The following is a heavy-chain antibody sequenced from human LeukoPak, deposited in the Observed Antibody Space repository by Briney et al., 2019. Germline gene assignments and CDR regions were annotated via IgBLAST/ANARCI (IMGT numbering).Heavy chain of an antibody. CDR3: ARGGSSDYYLDYSTLDI. V-gene: IGHV1-2*02. Sequence: GASVKVSCRASGHTFIDYYLNLVRQAPGQGLEWMGWINPKSGGTNYAQKFQGRVTLTRDTSISTAYMELKSLRSDDTAIYYCARGGSSDYYLDYSTLDIWGQGTPVTVSS. CDR2: INPKSGGT. D-gene: IGHD2-21*02. CDR1: GHTFIDYY. J-gene: IGHJ6*02.